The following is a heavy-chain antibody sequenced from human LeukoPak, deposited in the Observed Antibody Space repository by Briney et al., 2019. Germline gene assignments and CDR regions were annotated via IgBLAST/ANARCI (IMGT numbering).Heavy chain of an antibody. V-gene: IGHV1-69*05. CDR3: ARCTRREYYFSFDY. Sequence: ASVTVSCKASGGTFSSYAISWVRQAPGQGLEWMGGIIPIFGTANYAQKFQGRVTITTDESTSTAYMELSSLRSEDTAVYYCARCTRREYYFSFDYWGQGTLVTVSS. D-gene: IGHD3-10*01. CDR1: GGTFSSYA. J-gene: IGHJ4*02. CDR2: IIPIFGTA.